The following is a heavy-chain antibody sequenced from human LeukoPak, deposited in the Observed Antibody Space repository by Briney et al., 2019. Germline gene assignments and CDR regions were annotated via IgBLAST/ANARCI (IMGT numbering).Heavy chain of an antibody. CDR1: GYTFTSYY. CDR3: ARDLGYYDSSGYPYWYFDL. Sequence: ASVKVSCKASGYTFTSYYMHWVRQAPGQGLEWMGIINPSGGSTSYAQKFQGRVTVTRDTSTSTVYMELSSLRSEDTAVYYCARDLGYYDSSGYPYWYFDLWGRGTLVTVSS. CDR2: INPSGGST. D-gene: IGHD3-22*01. J-gene: IGHJ2*01. V-gene: IGHV1-46*01.